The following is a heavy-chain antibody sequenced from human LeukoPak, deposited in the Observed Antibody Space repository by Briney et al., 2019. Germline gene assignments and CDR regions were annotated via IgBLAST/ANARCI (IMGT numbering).Heavy chain of an antibody. V-gene: IGHV4-59*01. CDR2: IYYSGST. J-gene: IGHJ6*03. Sequence: SETLSLTCTVSGGSISSYYWSWIRQPPGKGLEWIGYIYYSGSTNYNPSLKSRVTISVDTSKNRFSLKLSSVTAADTAVYYCARAASLPAYYYYYYMDVWGKGTTVTVSS. CDR3: ARAASLPAYYYYYYMDV. D-gene: IGHD6-25*01. CDR1: GGSISSYY.